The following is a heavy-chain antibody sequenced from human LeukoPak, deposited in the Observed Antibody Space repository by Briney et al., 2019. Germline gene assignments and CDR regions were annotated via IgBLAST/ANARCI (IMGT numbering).Heavy chain of an antibody. J-gene: IGHJ3*02. CDR2: IYYCGST. CDR3: ARDSGSYRGDAFDI. V-gene: IGHV4-59*01. Sequence: SETLSLTCTVSGGSISRCYWSWIRQPPGKGLEWIGYIYYCGSTNYNPSLKSRVTISVDTSKNQFSLKLSSVTAADTAVYYCARDSGSYRGDAFDIWGQGTVVTVSS. D-gene: IGHD1-26*01. CDR1: GGSISRCY.